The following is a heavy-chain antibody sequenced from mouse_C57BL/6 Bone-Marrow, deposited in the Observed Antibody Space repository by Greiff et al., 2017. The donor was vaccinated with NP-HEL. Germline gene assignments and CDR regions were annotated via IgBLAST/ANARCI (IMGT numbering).Heavy chain of an antibody. CDR1: GYAFSSSW. CDR2: IYPGDGDT. CDR3: AREDLGGSSYGY. Sequence: VQLQQSGPELVKPGASVKISCKASGYAFSSSWMNWVKQRPGKGLEWIGRIYPGDGDTNYNGKFKGKATLTADKSSSTAYMQLSSLTAEDAAVYCGAREDLGGSSYGYWGQGTTLTVSS. V-gene: IGHV1-82*01. J-gene: IGHJ2*01. D-gene: IGHD1-1*01.